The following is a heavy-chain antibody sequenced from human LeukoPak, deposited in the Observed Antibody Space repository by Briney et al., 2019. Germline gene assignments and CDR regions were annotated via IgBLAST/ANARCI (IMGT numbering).Heavy chain of an antibody. CDR2: ISYDGSNK. CDR3: AKAGTTVTTYAWFDP. CDR1: GFTFSSYG. J-gene: IGHJ5*02. Sequence: PGGSLRLSCAASGFTFSSYGMHWVRQAPGKGLEWVAVISYDGSNKYYADSVKGRFTISRDNSKNTLYLQMNSLRAEDTAVYYCAKAGTTVTTYAWFDPWGQGTLVNVSS. V-gene: IGHV3-30*18. D-gene: IGHD4-17*01.